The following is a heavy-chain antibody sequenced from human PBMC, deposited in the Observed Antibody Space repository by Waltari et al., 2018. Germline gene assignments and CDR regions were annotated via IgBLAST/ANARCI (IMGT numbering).Heavy chain of an antibody. CDR1: GYTFTSYA. CDR2: INAGNGNT. D-gene: IGHD4-17*01. Sequence: QVQLVQSGAEVKKPGASVKVSCKASGYTFTSYAMHWVRQAPGQRLEWRGWINAGNGNTKYSQKFQGRVTITRDTSASTAYMELSSLRSEDTAVYYCCKILGDYGGLGAFDIWGQGTMVTVSS. J-gene: IGHJ3*02. V-gene: IGHV1-3*01. CDR3: CKILGDYGGLGAFDI.